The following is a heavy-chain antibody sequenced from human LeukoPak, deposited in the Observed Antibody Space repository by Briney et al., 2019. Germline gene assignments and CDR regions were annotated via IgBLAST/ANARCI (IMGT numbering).Heavy chain of an antibody. CDR2: INPNGGGT. CDR1: GYTFTGYY. J-gene: IGHJ6*02. Sequence: ASVKVSCKASGYTFTGYYMHWVRQAPGQGLEWMGWINPNGGGTNYAQKLQGRVTMTTDTSTSTAYMELRSLRSDDTAVYYCARDSSGSGYDSTYYYYGMDVWGQGTTVTVSS. CDR3: ARDSSGSGYDSTYYYYGMDV. V-gene: IGHV1-2*02. D-gene: IGHD5-12*01.